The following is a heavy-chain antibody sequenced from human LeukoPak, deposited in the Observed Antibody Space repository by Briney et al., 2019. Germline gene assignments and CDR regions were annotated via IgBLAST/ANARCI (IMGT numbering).Heavy chain of an antibody. D-gene: IGHD3-3*01. CDR2: MYISGST. V-gene: IGHV4-4*07. Sequence: SETLSLTCTVSGDSIRGFYWSWVRQPAGQGLEYIGHMYISGSTTYNPSLKSRVTMSVDLAKNEVSLKLTSVTAADTAIYFCASLDGETFAHWGRGTPVLVSS. CDR1: GDSIRGFY. CDR3: ASLDGETFAH. J-gene: IGHJ4*02.